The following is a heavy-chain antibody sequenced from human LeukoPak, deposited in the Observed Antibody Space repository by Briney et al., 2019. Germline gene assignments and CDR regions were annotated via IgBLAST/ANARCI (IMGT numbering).Heavy chain of an antibody. D-gene: IGHD5-24*01. CDR1: GFTFSSYA. V-gene: IGHV3-23*01. CDR3: AKGEMRWLQLNPFDY. J-gene: IGHJ4*02. CDR2: ISGSGGST. Sequence: PGRSLRLSCAASGFTFSSYAMSWVRQAPGKGLEWVSAISGSGGSTYYADSVKGRFTISRDNSKNTLYLQMNSLRAEDTAVYYCAKGEMRWLQLNPFDYWGQGALVTVSS.